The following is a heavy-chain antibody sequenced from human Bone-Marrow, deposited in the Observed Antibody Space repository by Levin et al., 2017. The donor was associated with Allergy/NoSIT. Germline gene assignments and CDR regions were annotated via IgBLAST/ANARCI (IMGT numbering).Heavy chain of an antibody. V-gene: IGHV2-5*02. CDR2: IYWDDDK. J-gene: IGHJ4*02. D-gene: IGHD3-3*01. Sequence: SGPTLLKPTQTLTLTCTFSGFSLSSTGVGVAWIRQPPGKALEWLALIYWDDDKRYNPSLKNRLTITKDTSKNQVVLTMTNMDPVDAATYYCARRPSIYDCWRGYVRSDYFDYWGPGTLVTVSS. CDR1: GFSLSSTGVG. CDR3: ARRPSIYDCWRGYVRSDYFDY.